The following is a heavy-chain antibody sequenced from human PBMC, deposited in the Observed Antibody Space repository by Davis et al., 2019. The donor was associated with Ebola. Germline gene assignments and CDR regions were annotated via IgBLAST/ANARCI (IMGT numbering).Heavy chain of an antibody. CDR3: AKDWYYDFWSGSIDY. CDR2: ISGSGGST. Sequence: GESLKISCAASGFTFSSYAMSWVRQAPGKGLEWVSAISGSGGSTYYADSVKGRFTISRDNSKNTLYLQMNSLRAEDTAVYYCAKDWYYDFWSGSIDYWGQGTLVTVSS. CDR1: GFTFSSYA. V-gene: IGHV3-23*01. D-gene: IGHD3-3*01. J-gene: IGHJ4*02.